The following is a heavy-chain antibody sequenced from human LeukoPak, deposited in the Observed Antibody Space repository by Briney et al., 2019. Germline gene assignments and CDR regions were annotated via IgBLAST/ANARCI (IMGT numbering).Heavy chain of an antibody. V-gene: IGHV4-34*01. Sequence: KASETLSLTCAVYGGSLSAYYWTWIRQPPGKGLEWIGEINHGGSTNYNPSLKSRVTISVDTSKNQFSLKLSSVTAADTAVYYCARGPRYFGDKYYYYYYMDVWGKGTTVTVSS. CDR3: ARGPRYFGDKYYYYYYMDV. CDR2: INHGGST. CDR1: GGSLSAYY. D-gene: IGHD3-9*01. J-gene: IGHJ6*03.